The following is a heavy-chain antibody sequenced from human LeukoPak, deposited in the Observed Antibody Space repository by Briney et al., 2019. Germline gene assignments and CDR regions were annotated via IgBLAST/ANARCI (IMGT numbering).Heavy chain of an antibody. D-gene: IGHD6-13*01. CDR3: ARLTEQQLDFDY. CDR2: INHSGST. V-gene: IGHV4-34*01. J-gene: IGHJ4*02. CDR1: GGSFSGYY. Sequence: SETLSLTCAVYGGSFSGYYWSWMRQPPGKGLEWIGEINHSGSTNYNPSLKSRVTISVDTSKNQFSLKLSSVTAADTAVYYCARLTEQQLDFDYWGQGTLVTVSS.